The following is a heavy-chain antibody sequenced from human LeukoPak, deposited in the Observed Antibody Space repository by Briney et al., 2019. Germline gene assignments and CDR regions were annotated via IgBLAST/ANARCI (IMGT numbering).Heavy chain of an antibody. CDR1: GFTFSSYS. CDR3: ASRRVNYDILTGYNPGDY. J-gene: IGHJ4*02. Sequence: GGSLRLSCAASGFTFSSYSMNWVRQAPGKGLEWVSSISSSSSYIYYADSVKGRFTISRDNAKNSLYLRMNSLRAEDTAVYYCASRRVNYDILTGYNPGDYWGQGTLVTVSS. D-gene: IGHD3-9*01. V-gene: IGHV3-21*01. CDR2: ISSSSSYI.